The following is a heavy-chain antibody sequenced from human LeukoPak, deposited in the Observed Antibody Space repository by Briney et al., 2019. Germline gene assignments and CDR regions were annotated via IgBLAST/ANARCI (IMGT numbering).Heavy chain of an antibody. CDR2: ISNSGFYI. CDR1: GFTLSSYT. J-gene: IGHJ3*02. CDR3: VTDGASDI. Sequence: GGSLRLSCAASGFTLSSYTTNWVRPAPGKGLEWVSSISNSGFYIDYADSVKGRFVVSRDNANNSLYLQMNRLRDEDTAVYYCVTDGASDIWGQGTMVTVSS. V-gene: IGHV3-21*01.